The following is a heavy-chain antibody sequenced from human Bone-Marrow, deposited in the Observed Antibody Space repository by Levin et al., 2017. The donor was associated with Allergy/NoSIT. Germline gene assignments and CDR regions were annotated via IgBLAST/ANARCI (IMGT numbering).Heavy chain of an antibody. Sequence: GESLKISCKASGYTFTSYDINWVRQATGQGLEWMGWMNPNSGNTGYAQKFQGRVTMTRNTSISTAYMELSSLRSEDTAVYYCARVVSGGSWTEFDYWGQGTLVTVSS. D-gene: IGHD2-15*01. J-gene: IGHJ4*02. CDR1: GYTFTSYD. CDR3: ARVVSGGSWTEFDY. V-gene: IGHV1-8*01. CDR2: MNPNSGNT.